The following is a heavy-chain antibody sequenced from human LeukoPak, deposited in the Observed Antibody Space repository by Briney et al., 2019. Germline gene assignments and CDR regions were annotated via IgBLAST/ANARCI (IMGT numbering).Heavy chain of an antibody. CDR1: GFTFSSYE. CDR2: ISSSGSTI. V-gene: IGHV3-48*03. J-gene: IGHJ4*02. D-gene: IGHD3/OR15-3a*01. CDR3: ARDAGRLDSYFDY. Sequence: GGSLRLSCAASGFTFSSYEMNWVRQAPGKGLEWVSYISSSGSTIYYADSVKGRFIISRDNSKNSLYLQMNSLRAEDTALYYCARDAGRLDSYFDYWGQGTLVTVSS.